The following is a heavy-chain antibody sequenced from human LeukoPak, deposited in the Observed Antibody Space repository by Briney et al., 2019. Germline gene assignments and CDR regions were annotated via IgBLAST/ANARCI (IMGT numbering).Heavy chain of an antibody. V-gene: IGHV3-21*01. Sequence: GGSLRLSCAASGFTFSSYSMNWVCQAPGKGLEWVSSISSSSSYIYYADSVKGRFTISRDNAKNSLYLQMNSLRAEDTAVYYCASTEKGYCSGGSCSLAYWGQGTLVTVSS. J-gene: IGHJ4*02. D-gene: IGHD2-15*01. CDR3: ASTEKGYCSGGSCSLAY. CDR2: ISSSSSYI. CDR1: GFTFSSYS.